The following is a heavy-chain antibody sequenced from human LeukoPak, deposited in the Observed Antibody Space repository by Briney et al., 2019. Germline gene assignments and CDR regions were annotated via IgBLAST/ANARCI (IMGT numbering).Heavy chain of an antibody. V-gene: IGHV3-30*02. Sequence: QPGGSLRLSCAASGFTFSSYGMHWVRQAPGKGLEWVAFIRYDGSNKYYADSVKGRFTISRDNSKNTLYLQMNSLRAEDTAVYYCAKVGATWSGWYDYWGQGTLVTVSS. CDR2: IRYDGSNK. J-gene: IGHJ4*02. D-gene: IGHD6-19*01. CDR1: GFTFSSYG. CDR3: AKVGATWSGWYDY.